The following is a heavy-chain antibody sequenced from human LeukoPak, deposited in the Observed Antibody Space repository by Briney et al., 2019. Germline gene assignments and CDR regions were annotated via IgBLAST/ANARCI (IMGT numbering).Heavy chain of an antibody. Sequence: PSETLSLTCAVYGGSFSGYYWSWIRQPPGKGLEWIGSIYYSGSTYYNPSLKSRVTISVDTSKNQFSLKLSSVTAADTAVYYCARLRIVGATTIDYWGQGTLVTVSS. D-gene: IGHD1-26*01. CDR2: IYYSGST. J-gene: IGHJ4*02. CDR3: ARLRIVGATTIDY. V-gene: IGHV4-34*01. CDR1: GGSFSGYY.